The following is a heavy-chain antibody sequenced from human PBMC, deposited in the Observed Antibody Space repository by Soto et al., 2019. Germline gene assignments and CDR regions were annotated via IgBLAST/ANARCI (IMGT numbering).Heavy chain of an antibody. Sequence: GSLRLSCAASGFTFSTYALSWVRQAPGKGLEWVSAISANGQGIYYADSVRGRFTISRDNSKNTIFLHIDSLRAEDTAVYYCAKDRNYPRDQFHYWGQGTLVTVSS. D-gene: IGHD1-7*01. CDR1: GFTFSTYA. CDR3: AKDRNYPRDQFHY. V-gene: IGHV3-23*01. J-gene: IGHJ4*02. CDR2: ISANGQGI.